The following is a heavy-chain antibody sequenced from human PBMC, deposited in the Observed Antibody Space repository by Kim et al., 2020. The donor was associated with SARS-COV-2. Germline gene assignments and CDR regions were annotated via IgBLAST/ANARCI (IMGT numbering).Heavy chain of an antibody. D-gene: IGHD2-15*01. V-gene: IGHV4-34*01. J-gene: IGHJ5*02. CDR1: GGSFSGYY. Sequence: SETLSLTCAVYGGSFSGYYWSWIRQPPGKGLEWIGEINHSGSTNYNPSLKSRVTISVDTSKNQFSLKLSSVTAADTAVYYCARGGTSVVVAAQRDPPHNWFDPWGQGTLVTVSS. CDR3: ARGGTSVVVAAQRDPPHNWFDP. CDR2: INHSGST.